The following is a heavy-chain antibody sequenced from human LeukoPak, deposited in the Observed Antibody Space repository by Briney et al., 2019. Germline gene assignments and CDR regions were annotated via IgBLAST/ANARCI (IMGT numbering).Heavy chain of an antibody. CDR2: ISAYNGNT. J-gene: IGHJ4*02. CDR3: ARGYSSGYFDY. CDR1: GYTFTSYG. Sequence: GASVKVSCKASGYTFTSYGISWVRQAPGQGLEWMGWISAYNGNTNYAQKFQGRVTMTRNTSISTAYMELSSLRSEDTAVYYCARGYSSGYFDYWGQGTLVTVSS. D-gene: IGHD6-19*01. V-gene: IGHV1-18*01.